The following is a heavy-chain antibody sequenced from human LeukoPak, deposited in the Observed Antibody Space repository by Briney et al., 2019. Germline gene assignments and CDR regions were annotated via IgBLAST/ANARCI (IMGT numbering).Heavy chain of an antibody. J-gene: IGHJ4*02. V-gene: IGHV3-9*01. CDR1: GFTFDDYA. CDR3: AKDKVAVAGPYYFDY. Sequence: GGSLRLSCAASGFTFDDYAMHWVRQAPGKGLEWVSGISWNSGSIGYADSVKGRLTISRDNAKNSLYLQMNSLRAVDTALYYCAKDKVAVAGPYYFDYWGQGTLVTVSS. CDR2: ISWNSGSI. D-gene: IGHD6-19*01.